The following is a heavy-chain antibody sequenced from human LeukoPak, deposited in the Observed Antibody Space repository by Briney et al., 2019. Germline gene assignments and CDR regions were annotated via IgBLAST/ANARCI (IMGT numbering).Heavy chain of an antibody. J-gene: IGHJ5*02. V-gene: IGHV4-39*01. D-gene: IGHD1-1*01. CDR1: GGSVSSSSYY. CDR2: IYYSGIT. CDR3: ARRGGGMT. Sequence: SETLSLTCTVSGGSVSSSSYYWGWIRQPPGKGLEWIGRIYYSGITYYNPSLTSRVTISVDTSKNQFSLKLSSVPAADTAVYYCARRGGGMTWGQGTLVTVSS.